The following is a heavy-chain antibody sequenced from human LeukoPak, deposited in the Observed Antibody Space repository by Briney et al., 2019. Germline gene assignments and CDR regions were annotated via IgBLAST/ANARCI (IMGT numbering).Heavy chain of an antibody. Sequence: VASVKVSCKTSGYTFTDYYLHWVRQAPGQGLEWMGRIDPNSGGTNYAQKFQVRVTVNRDTSISTVYMELSGLRSDDTAVYYCARVPGPYTTSRFDYWGQGTLVTVSS. CDR2: IDPNSGGT. D-gene: IGHD6-13*01. CDR3: ARVPGPYTTSRFDY. V-gene: IGHV1-2*02. CDR1: GYTFTDYY. J-gene: IGHJ4*02.